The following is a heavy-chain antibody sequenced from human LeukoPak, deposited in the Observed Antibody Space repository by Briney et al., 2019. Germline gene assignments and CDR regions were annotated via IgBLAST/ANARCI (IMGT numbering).Heavy chain of an antibody. CDR2: MYYSGST. D-gene: IGHD5-12*01. Sequence: SETLSLTCTVSGDSISTYYWSWIGQPPGKGLEWIGYMYYSGSTNYNPSLKSRVPISLDTPKNQFSLRLNSVTAADTAVYYCARGVAGYGPYDYWGQGTLVTVSS. CDR1: GDSISTYY. CDR3: ARGVAGYGPYDY. V-gene: IGHV4-59*01. J-gene: IGHJ4*02.